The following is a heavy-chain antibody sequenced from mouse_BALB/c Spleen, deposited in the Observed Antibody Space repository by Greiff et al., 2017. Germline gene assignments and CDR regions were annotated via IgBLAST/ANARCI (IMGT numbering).Heavy chain of an antibody. CDR1: GFSLTSYG. CDR2: IWSGGST. D-gene: IGHD2-4*01. V-gene: IGHV2-2*02. CDR3: ARGGFDYDDLRY. J-gene: IGHJ2*01. Sequence: VKLMESGPGLVQPSQSLSITCTVSGFSLTSYGVHWVRQSPGKGLEWLGVIWSGGSTDYNAAFISRLSISKDNSKSQVFFKMNSLQANDTAIYYCARGGFDYDDLRYWGQGTTLTVSS.